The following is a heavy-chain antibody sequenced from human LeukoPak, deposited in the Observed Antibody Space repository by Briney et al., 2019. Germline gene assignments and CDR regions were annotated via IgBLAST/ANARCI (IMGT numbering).Heavy chain of an antibody. D-gene: IGHD3-22*01. CDR2: IRSKANSYAT. V-gene: IGHV3-73*01. Sequence: PGGSLKLSCAASGFTFSGSAMHWVRQASGKGLEWVGRIRSKANSYATAYAASVKGRFTISRDDSKNTAYPQMNSLKTEDTAVYYCTSHYDSSGPDAFDIWGQGTMVTVSS. CDR1: GFTFSGSA. CDR3: TSHYDSSGPDAFDI. J-gene: IGHJ3*02.